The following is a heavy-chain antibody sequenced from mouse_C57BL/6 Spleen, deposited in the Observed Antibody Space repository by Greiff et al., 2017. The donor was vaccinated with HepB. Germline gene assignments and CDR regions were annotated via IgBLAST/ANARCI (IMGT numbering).Heavy chain of an antibody. D-gene: IGHD2-5*01. Sequence: VQLQQPGAELVMPGASVKLSCKASGYTFTSYWMHWVKQRPGQGLEWIGEIDPSDSYTNYNQKFKGKSTLTVDKSSSTAYMQLSSLTSEDSAVYYCVYSNYYAMDYWGQGTSVTVSS. CDR2: IDPSDSYT. CDR1: GYTFTSYW. J-gene: IGHJ4*01. CDR3: VYSNYYAMDY. V-gene: IGHV1-69*01.